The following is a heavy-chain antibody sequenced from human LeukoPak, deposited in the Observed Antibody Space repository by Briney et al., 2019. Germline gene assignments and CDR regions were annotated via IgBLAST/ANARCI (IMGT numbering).Heavy chain of an antibody. J-gene: IGHJ4*02. D-gene: IGHD6-13*01. CDR3: AKQSAGSAAWYSLHYDF. CDR1: GFALSSYA. V-gene: IGHV3-23*01. Sequence: GGSLRLSCAASGFALSSYAMTWVRQAPGRGLEWVSSVDGGGGGTYYADSVKGRFTISRDNSKDTLYLQMNGLRAEDTAVYFCAKQSAGSAAWYSLHYDFWGQGTLVTVSS. CDR2: VDGGGGGT.